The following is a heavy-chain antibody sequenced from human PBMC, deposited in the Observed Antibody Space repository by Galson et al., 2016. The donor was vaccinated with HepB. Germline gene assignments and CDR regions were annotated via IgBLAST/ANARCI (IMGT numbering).Heavy chain of an antibody. CDR3: ARESRMVRGVITYFFDY. CDR2: IYSGGST. D-gene: IGHD3-10*01. Sequence: SLRLSCAASGFTVSSNYMSWVRQAPGKGLEWVSVIYSGGSTYYADSVKGRFTISRDNSKNTLSLQMNSLRAVDTAVYYCARESRMVRGVITYFFDYWGQGTLVTVSS. V-gene: IGHV3-53*01. J-gene: IGHJ4*02. CDR1: GFTVSSNY.